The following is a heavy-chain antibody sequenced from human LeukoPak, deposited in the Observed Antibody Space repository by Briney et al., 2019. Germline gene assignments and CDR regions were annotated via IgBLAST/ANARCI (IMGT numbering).Heavy chain of an antibody. CDR3: ARVLGASVAASPFDY. D-gene: IGHD6-6*01. J-gene: IGHJ4*02. CDR1: GYTFTSYY. V-gene: IGHV1-46*01. CDR2: INPSGGST. Sequence: GASVKVSCKASGYTFTSYYIHWVRQAPGQGLEWMGIINPSGGSTSYAQKFQGRVTMTRDTSTSTVYMELSSLRSEDTAVYYCARVLGASVAASPFDYWGQGTLVTVSS.